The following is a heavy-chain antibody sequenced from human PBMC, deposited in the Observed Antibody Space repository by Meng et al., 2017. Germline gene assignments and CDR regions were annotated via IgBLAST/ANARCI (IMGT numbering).Heavy chain of an antibody. V-gene: IGHV3-74*01. J-gene: IGHJ4*02. Sequence: GGSLRPSCAASGFSSSSHWMNWIRPAPGKGLVWVSLISSDWSNTTYADSVKGRFTISRDDAKNALYLQMTSLRAEDTAVYYCARASDNYFDSSGYSWDYWGQGTLVTVSS. CDR1: GFSSSSHW. CDR3: ARASDNYFDSSGYSWDY. CDR2: ISSDWSNT. D-gene: IGHD3-22*01.